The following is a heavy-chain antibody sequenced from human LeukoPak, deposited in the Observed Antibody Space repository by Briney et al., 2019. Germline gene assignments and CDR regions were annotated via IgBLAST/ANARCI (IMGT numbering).Heavy chain of an antibody. Sequence: ASVKVSCKASGYTFTGYGISWVRQAPGQGLEWMGWISAYNGNTNYAQKLQGRVTMTTDTSTSTAYMELRSLRSDDTAVHYCARDKPRWAVAGTGPPWFDYWGQGTLVTVSS. J-gene: IGHJ4*02. V-gene: IGHV1-18*01. CDR2: ISAYNGNT. CDR3: ARDKPRWAVAGTGPPWFDY. CDR1: GYTFTGYG. D-gene: IGHD6-19*01.